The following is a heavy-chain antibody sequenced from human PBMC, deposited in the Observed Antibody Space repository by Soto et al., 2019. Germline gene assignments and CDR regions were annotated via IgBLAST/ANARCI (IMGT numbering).Heavy chain of an antibody. V-gene: IGHV1-18*01. D-gene: IGHD3-10*01. J-gene: IGHJ6*02. CDR1: GYPFTSYG. Sequence: GASVKVSCKASGYPFTSYGISWVRQAPGQGIEWMGWISVYNGNTNYAQNLQGRVTMTTDTSTSTAYMELRSLRSYDTAVYYCARDRAGYHESGSCRYYYYGMDVWG. CDR3: ARDRAGYHESGSCRYYYYGMDV. CDR2: ISVYNGNT.